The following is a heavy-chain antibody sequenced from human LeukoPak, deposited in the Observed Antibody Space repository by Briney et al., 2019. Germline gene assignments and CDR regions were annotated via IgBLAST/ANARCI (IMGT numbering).Heavy chain of an antibody. CDR2: ISYDGSNK. D-gene: IGHD4/OR15-4a*01. Sequence: GGSLRLSCAASGFTFSSYGMHWVRQAPGKGLEWVAVISYDGSNKYYADSVKGRFTISRDNSKNTLYLQMNSLRAEDTAVYYCAKDFTNYDAFDIWGQGTMVTVSS. V-gene: IGHV3-30*18. CDR1: GFTFSSYG. J-gene: IGHJ3*02. CDR3: AKDFTNYDAFDI.